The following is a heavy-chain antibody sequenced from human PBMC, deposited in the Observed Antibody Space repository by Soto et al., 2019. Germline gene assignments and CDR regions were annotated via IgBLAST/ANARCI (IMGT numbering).Heavy chain of an antibody. J-gene: IGHJ6*02. CDR1: GGSISGYF. D-gene: IGHD1-7*01. Sequence: TLSLTCTVSGGSISGYFWSWIRQPPGKGLEWIGYTHYSGSSNYNPSLKTRVTISVDTSKNQFSLKLISVTSADTALYFCARDKAGTTLNYYFGMDVWGQGTTVTVSS. CDR2: THYSGSS. CDR3: ARDKAGTTLNYYFGMDV. V-gene: IGHV4-59*01.